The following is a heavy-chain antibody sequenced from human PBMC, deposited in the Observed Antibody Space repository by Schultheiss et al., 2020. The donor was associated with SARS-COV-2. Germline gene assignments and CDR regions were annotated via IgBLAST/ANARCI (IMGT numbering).Heavy chain of an antibody. CDR3: ARVDSGYGYYGMDV. CDR2: INTNTGNP. J-gene: IGHJ6*02. D-gene: IGHD5-12*01. Sequence: GESLKISCKASGYTFTSYGMNWVRQAPGQGLEWMGWINTNTGNPAYAQGFTGRFVFSLDTSVSTAYLQISSLKAEDTAVYYCARVDSGYGYYGMDVWGQGTTVTVSS. V-gene: IGHV7-4-1*02. CDR1: GYTFTSYG.